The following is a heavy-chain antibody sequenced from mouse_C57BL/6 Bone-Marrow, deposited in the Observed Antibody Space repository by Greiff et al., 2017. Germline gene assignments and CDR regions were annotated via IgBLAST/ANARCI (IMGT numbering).Heavy chain of an antibody. CDR3: ARDTPLGY. J-gene: IGHJ2*01. CDR2: ISAGGSYT. CDR1: GFTFSSYA. Sequence: EVKLMESGGGLVKPGGSLKLSCAASGFTFSSYAMSWVRQTPEQRLEWVATISAGGSYTYYPDNVKGRFTISRDNSKNNLYLQMSHLKSEDTAMYYCARDTPLGYWGQGTTLTVSS. V-gene: IGHV5-4*01.